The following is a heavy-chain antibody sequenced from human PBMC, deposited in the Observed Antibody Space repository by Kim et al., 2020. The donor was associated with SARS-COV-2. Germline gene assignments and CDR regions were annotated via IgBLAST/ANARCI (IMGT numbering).Heavy chain of an antibody. D-gene: IGHD5-18*01. V-gene: IGHV3-48*03. J-gene: IGHJ4*02. CDR3: ATVGHSSRAGY. CDR1: GFTFNNFE. CDR2: IGNSGGSI. Sequence: GGSLRLSCAASGFTFNNFEMNWVRQAPGKGLEWVSYIGNSGGSIYYADSVKGRFTISRDNAKNSLYLLMNSLRAEDTAVYYCATVGHSSRAGYWGQGTLVTVSS.